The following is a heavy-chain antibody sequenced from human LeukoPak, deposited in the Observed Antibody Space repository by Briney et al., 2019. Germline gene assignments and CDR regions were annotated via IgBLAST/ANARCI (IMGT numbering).Heavy chain of an antibody. D-gene: IGHD3-22*01. V-gene: IGHV1-18*01. Sequence: GASVKVSCKASGYSFTSYGISWVRQAPGQGLEWMGWISPYNGDTHYAQNVRGRVTMTTDTSTSTAYMELRSLRSDDTAAYYCARVVTSSGFNYFDPWGQGTLVTVSS. CDR3: ARVVTSSGFNYFDP. J-gene: IGHJ5*02. CDR2: ISPYNGDT. CDR1: GYSFTSYG.